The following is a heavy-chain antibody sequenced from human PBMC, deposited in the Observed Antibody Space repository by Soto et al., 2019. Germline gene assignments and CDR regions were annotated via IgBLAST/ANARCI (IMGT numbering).Heavy chain of an antibody. CDR3: ARDTAPSDV. V-gene: IGHV1-69*04. CDR1: GYTFTSYA. J-gene: IGHJ6*02. CDR2: IIPSLGIA. Sequence: SLKVSCKAAGYTFTSYAMHWVRQAPGQGLEWMGRIIPSLGIANYAQKFQGRVTITADKSTSTAYMELSSLRSEDTAVYYCARDTAPSDVWGQGTTVTVSS.